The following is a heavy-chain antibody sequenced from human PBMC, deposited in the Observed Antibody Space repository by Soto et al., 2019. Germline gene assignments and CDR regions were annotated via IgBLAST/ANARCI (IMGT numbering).Heavy chain of an antibody. V-gene: IGHV4-61*05. CDR2: IYYTGGSP. J-gene: IGHJ5*02. Sequence: SETLSLTCTVSGGSITSSDYYWGWIRQPPGKGLEWIGYIYYTGGSPNYNPSLKSRVAISVDRSKNQFSLKLTSVTAADTAVYYCARKSLSNFNWFDPWGQGTLVTVSS. D-gene: IGHD4-4*01. CDR1: GGSITSSDYY. CDR3: ARKSLSNFNWFDP.